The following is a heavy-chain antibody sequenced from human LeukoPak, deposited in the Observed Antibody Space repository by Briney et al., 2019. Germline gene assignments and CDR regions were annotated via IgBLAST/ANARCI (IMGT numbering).Heavy chain of an antibody. D-gene: IGHD3-22*01. V-gene: IGHV3-21*01. CDR3: ARDREYYYDSSGYPRGYYYGMDV. CDR1: RFTFSSYS. Sequence: GGSLRLSCAASRFTFSSYSMNWVRQAPGKGLEWVSSISSSSSYIYYADSVKGRFTISRDNAKNSLYLQMNSLRAEDTAVYYCARDREYYYDSSGYPRGYYYGMDVWGQGTTVTVSS. J-gene: IGHJ6*02. CDR2: ISSSSSYI.